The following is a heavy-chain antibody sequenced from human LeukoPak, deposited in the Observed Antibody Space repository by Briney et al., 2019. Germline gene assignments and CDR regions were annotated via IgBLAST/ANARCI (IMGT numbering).Heavy chain of an antibody. Sequence: PSETLSLTCAVYGGSFSGYYWSWIRQPPGKGLEWIGEINNSGSTNYNPSLTSRVTISVDTSKNQFSLKLSSVTDADTAVYYCARGLVVVVPAATHPSHYDYWGQGTLVTVSS. CDR1: GGSFSGYY. CDR3: ARGLVVVVPAATHPSHYDY. CDR2: INNSGST. J-gene: IGHJ4*02. D-gene: IGHD2-2*01. V-gene: IGHV4-34*01.